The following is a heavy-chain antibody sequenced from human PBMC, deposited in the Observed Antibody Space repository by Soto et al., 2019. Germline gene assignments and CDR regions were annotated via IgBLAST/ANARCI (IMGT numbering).Heavy chain of an antibody. CDR1: GFTFSSYA. Sequence: GGSLRLSCAASGFTFSSYAMSWVRQAPGKGLEWVSAISGSGGSTYYADSVKGRFTISRDNSKNTLYLQMNSLRAEDTAVYYCANNVRRDSYGFDYWGQGTLVTVSS. D-gene: IGHD5-18*01. CDR3: ANNVRRDSYGFDY. J-gene: IGHJ4*02. V-gene: IGHV3-23*01. CDR2: ISGSGGST.